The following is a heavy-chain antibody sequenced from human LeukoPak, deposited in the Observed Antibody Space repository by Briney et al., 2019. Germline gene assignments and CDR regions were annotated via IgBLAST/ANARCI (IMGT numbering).Heavy chain of an antibody. Sequence: GGSLRLSCAASGFTVSSNYMSWVRQAPGKWLGWVSVIYSSGSTYYADSVKCRFTISRDNSKNTLYLQMNSLRAEDTAVYYCASLDYGDYPFDYWGQGTLVTVSS. V-gene: IGHV3-66*01. CDR3: ASLDYGDYPFDY. CDR1: GFTVSSNY. CDR2: IYSSGST. D-gene: IGHD4-17*01. J-gene: IGHJ4*02.